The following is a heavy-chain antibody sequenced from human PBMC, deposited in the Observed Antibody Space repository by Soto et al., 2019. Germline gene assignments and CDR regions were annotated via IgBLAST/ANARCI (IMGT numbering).Heavy chain of an antibody. CDR3: ARVISSYGSLYGDYDY. D-gene: IGHD4-17*01. CDR2: IYHSGST. J-gene: IGHJ4*02. V-gene: IGHV4-4*02. Sequence: PSETLSLTCAVSGGSISSSNWWSWVRQPPGKGLEWIGEIYHSGSTNYNPSLKSRVTISVDKSKNQFSLKLSSVTAADTAVYYCARVISSYGSLYGDYDYWGQGTLVTVSA. CDR1: GGSISSSNW.